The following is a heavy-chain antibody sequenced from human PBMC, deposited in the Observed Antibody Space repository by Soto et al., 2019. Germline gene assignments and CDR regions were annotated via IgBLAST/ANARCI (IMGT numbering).Heavy chain of an antibody. CDR2: IFPNDEK. D-gene: IGHD6-19*01. CDR3: ARRRCGWFLCDP. V-gene: IGHV2-26*01. CDR1: GCSLSNAGIG. J-gene: IGHJ5*02. Sequence: QVTLKESGPVLVKPTETLTLTCTVSGCSLSNAGIGVSWIRQPPGKALEWLAHIFPNDEKSYSTSLKSRLTIPKATSKMQVVLSMTNIDPGDTATYSCARRRCGWFLCDPWRQGNQVTVSS.